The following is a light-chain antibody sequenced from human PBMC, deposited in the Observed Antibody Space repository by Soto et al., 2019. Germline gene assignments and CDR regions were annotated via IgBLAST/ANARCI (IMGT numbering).Light chain of an antibody. CDR1: QIVSSY. V-gene: IGKV3-11*01. CDR3: QQRSNWPPIT. CDR2: DAS. Sequence: IVFTEGPAPLSLSPGERSTLSWMASQIVSSYLAWYQQKPGQAPRLLIYDASNRATGIPARFSGSGSGTDFTLTISSLEPEDFAVYYCQQRSNWPPITFGQGTRLEIK. J-gene: IGKJ5*01.